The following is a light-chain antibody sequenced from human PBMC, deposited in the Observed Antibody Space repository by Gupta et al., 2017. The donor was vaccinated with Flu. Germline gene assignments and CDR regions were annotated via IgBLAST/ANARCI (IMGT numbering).Light chain of an antibody. V-gene: IGLV1-40*01. CDR1: SSNIGAGFD. CDR2: VNK. Sequence: VTISCTGSSSNIGAGFDVHWYQQRPGAAPKLLIYVNKNRPAGGPDRFSGSKSGTSAALAITGLQADDEADYYCQSYDSSLSGVIFGGGTKLTVL. CDR3: QSYDSSLSGVI. J-gene: IGLJ2*01.